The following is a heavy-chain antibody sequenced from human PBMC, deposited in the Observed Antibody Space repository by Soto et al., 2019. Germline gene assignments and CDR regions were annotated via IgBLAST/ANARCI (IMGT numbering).Heavy chain of an antibody. CDR2: INHSGST. D-gene: IGHD4-17*01. CDR3: ARGRVFYGDPFDY. J-gene: IGHJ4*02. V-gene: IGHV4-34*01. Sequence: SETLSLTCAVYGGSFSGHYWSWIRQPPGKGLEWIGEINHSGSTNYNPSLKSRVTISVDTSKNQFSLKLSSVTAADTAVYYCARGRVFYGDPFDYWGQGTLVTVSS. CDR1: GGSFSGHY.